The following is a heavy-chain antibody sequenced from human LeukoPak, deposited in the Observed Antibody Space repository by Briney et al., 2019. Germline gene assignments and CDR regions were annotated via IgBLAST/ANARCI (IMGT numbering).Heavy chain of an antibody. J-gene: IGHJ4*02. D-gene: IGHD5-12*01. CDR2: IIPIFGTA. Sequence: ASVTVSCKASGGTFSSYAISWVRQAPGQGLEWMGGIIPIFGTANYAQKFQGRVTITADKSTSTAYMELRSLRSDDTAVYYCARVVATRFDYWGQGTLVTVSS. V-gene: IGHV1-69*06. CDR1: GGTFSSYA. CDR3: ARVVATRFDY.